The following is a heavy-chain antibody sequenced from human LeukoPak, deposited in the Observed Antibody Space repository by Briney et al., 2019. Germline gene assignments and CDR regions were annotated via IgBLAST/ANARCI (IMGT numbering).Heavy chain of an antibody. CDR3: AREAAYYYDSSGYDY. Sequence: KPSGTLSLTCAVSGGSISSSNWWSWVRQPPGKGLEWIGEIYHSGSTNYNPSLKSRVTISVDKSKNQFSLKLSSVTAADTAVYYCAREAAYYYDSSGYDYWGQGTLVTVSS. J-gene: IGHJ4*02. D-gene: IGHD3-22*01. V-gene: IGHV4-4*02. CDR2: IYHSGST. CDR1: GGSISSSNW.